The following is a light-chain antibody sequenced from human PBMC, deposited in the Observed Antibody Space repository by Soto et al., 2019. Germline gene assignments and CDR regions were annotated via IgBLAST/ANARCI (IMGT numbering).Light chain of an antibody. V-gene: IGKV4-1*01. CDR3: QQHHSTPLA. Sequence: DIVMTQSPDSLAVSLGERATINCKSSQSVLYSSNSKNYLAWYQQKAGQPPKLLIYWASTRESGVPDRFSGSGAGTDFTLTISSLQADDVAVYYCQQHHSTPLAFGQGTRLEI. CDR2: WAS. CDR1: QSVLYSSNSKNY. J-gene: IGKJ5*01.